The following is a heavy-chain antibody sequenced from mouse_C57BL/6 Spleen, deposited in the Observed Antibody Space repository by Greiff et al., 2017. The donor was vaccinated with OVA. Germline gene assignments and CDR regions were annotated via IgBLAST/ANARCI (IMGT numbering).Heavy chain of an antibody. CDR3: ARTGHCAY. CDR2: INPNYGTT. D-gene: IGHD3-2*02. J-gene: IGHJ3*01. Sequence: VQLQQSGPELVKPGASVKISCTASGYSFTDYNMNWVKQSTGKSLEWIGVINPNYGTTRYNQKFKGKATLTVDQSSITAYLQLNSLTSEDAAAYYCARTGHCAYWGQGTLVTVSA. V-gene: IGHV1-39*01. CDR1: GYSFTDYN.